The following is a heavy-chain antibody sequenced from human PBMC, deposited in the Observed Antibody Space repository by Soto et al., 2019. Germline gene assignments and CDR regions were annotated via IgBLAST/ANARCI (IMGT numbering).Heavy chain of an antibody. J-gene: IGHJ4*02. CDR3: ARVDYYDSSGYYGFDY. Sequence: QVQLQESGPGLVKPSQTLSLTCTVSGGSISSGDYYWSWIRQPPGKGLEWIGYIYYSGSTYYNPSLKSRVTISVDTSKNQFSLKLSSVTAADTAVSYCARVDYYDSSGYYGFDYWGQGTLVTVSS. V-gene: IGHV4-30-4*01. CDR1: GGSISSGDYY. CDR2: IYYSGST. D-gene: IGHD3-22*01.